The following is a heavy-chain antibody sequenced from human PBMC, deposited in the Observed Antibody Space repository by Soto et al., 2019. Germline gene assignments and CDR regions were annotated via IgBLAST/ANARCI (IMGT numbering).Heavy chain of an antibody. V-gene: IGHV3-30-3*01. CDR2: ISYDGSNK. CDR1: GFTFSSYA. J-gene: IGHJ3*02. D-gene: IGHD6-19*01. Sequence: QVQLVESGGGVVQPGRSLRLSCAASGFTFSSYAMHWVRQAPGKGLEWVAVISYDGSNKYYADSVKGRFTISRDNSKNTLYLQMNSLRAEDTAVYYCARELHSSGNAFDIWGQRTMVTVSS. CDR3: ARELHSSGNAFDI.